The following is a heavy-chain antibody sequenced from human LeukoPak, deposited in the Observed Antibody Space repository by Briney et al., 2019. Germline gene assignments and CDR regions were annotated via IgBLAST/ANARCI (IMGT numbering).Heavy chain of an antibody. CDR3: ARTGGNSDYYYYYYMDV. CDR1: GGSISSYY. D-gene: IGHD4-23*01. V-gene: IGHV4-59*01. Sequence: SETLSLTCTVSGGSISSYYWSWIRQPPGKGLEWIGYIYYSGSTNYNPSLKSRVTISVDTSKNQFSLKLSSVTAADTAVYYRARTGGNSDYYYYYYMDVWGKGTTVTVSS. J-gene: IGHJ6*03. CDR2: IYYSGST.